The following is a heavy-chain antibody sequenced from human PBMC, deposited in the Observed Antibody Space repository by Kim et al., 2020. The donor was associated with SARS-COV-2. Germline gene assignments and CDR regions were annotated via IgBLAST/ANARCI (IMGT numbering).Heavy chain of an antibody. CDR3: ARGGSWNFDC. CDR2: IKTDGSEN. J-gene: IGHJ4*02. CDR1: GFTFGDYC. V-gene: IGHV3-7*01. D-gene: IGHD3-10*01. Sequence: GGSLRLSCAASGFTFGDYCMNWVRRAPGKELECVASIKTDGSENFYADSVKGRFTIARDNGKNSLYLQMNSLRADDTAVYHCARGGSWNFDCWGWGTLVT.